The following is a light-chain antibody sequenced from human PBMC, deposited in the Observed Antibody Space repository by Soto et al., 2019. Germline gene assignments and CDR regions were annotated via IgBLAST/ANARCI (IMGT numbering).Light chain of an antibody. CDR3: CSYAGSPRYV. CDR1: SSDVGTYNY. Sequence: QSALTQHRSVSGSLGQSVTISCTGTSSDVGTYNYVSWYQQHPGKAPKVMIYDVSERPSGVPDRFSGSKSGNTASLTISGLLAEDEDHYYCCSYAGSPRYVLGTGTKLTVL. J-gene: IGLJ1*01. V-gene: IGLV2-11*01. CDR2: DVS.